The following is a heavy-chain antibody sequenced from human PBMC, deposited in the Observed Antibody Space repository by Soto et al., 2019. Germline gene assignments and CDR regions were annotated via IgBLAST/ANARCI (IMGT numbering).Heavy chain of an antibody. V-gene: IGHV1-69*06. J-gene: IGHJ6*02. CDR2: ITPIFGAA. CDR1: GGAFRSYT. CDR3: ARDEIAVAKRVGMDV. Sequence: QVQLVQSGAEVKKPGSSVKVSCKASGGAFRSYTISWVRQAPGQGLEWMGGITPIFGAANYAQKFEGRVTISADKSTTRAYMEMSNLTSEDTAVYYCARDEIAVAKRVGMDVWGQGTTVIVSS. D-gene: IGHD6-19*01.